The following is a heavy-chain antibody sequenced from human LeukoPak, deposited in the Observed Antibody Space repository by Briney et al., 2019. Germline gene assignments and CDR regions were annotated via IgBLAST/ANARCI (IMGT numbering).Heavy chain of an antibody. CDR1: GYSITSGYY. D-gene: IGHD3-3*01. J-gene: IGHJ4*02. Sequence: SETLSLTCTVSGYSITSGYYWGWIRQPPGKGLEWIGSLYHSGNTYYNPSLKSRVTMSVDTSKNQFSLRLSSVTAADTAVYYCARNEYYDSWSGYLGYFDYWGQGTLVTVSS. CDR3: ARNEYYDSWSGYLGYFDY. V-gene: IGHV4-38-2*02. CDR2: LYHSGNT.